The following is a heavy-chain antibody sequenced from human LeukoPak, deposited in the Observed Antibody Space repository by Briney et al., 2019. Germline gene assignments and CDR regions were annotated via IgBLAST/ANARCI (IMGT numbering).Heavy chain of an antibody. J-gene: IGHJ4*02. CDR1: GGSISSGGYY. V-gene: IGHV4-31*03. CDR3: ARSVRDTYCSSTSCPLLFYY. CDR2: IYYSGST. D-gene: IGHD2-2*01. Sequence: SQTLSLTCTVSGGSISSGGYYWSWIRQHPGKGLEWIGYIYYSGSTYYNPSLKSRVTISEDTSKNQFSLKLSSVTAADTAVYYCARSVRDTYCSSTSCPLLFYYWGQGTLVTVSS.